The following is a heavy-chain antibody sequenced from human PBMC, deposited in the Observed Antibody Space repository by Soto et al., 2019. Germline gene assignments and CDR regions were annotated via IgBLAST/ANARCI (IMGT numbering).Heavy chain of an antibody. Sequence: SETLSLTCTVSGGSISSYYWSWIRQPPGKGLEWIGYIYYSGSTNYNPSLKSRVTISVDTSKNQFSLRLTSVTAADTAVYYCARARQYYDCELDPWGQGTLVTVS. CDR3: ARARQYYDCELDP. V-gene: IGHV4-59*01. J-gene: IGHJ5*02. CDR1: GGSISSYY. CDR2: IYYSGST. D-gene: IGHD3-22*01.